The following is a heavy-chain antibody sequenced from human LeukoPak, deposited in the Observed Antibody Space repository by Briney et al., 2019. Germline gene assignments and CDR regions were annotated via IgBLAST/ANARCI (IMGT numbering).Heavy chain of an antibody. V-gene: IGHV3-7*03. CDR3: AKDYDFWSGYHDY. J-gene: IGHJ4*02. Sequence: GGSLRLSCAASGFTFRSYWMSWVRQAPGKGLEWVANIKQDGSEKYYVDSVKGRFTISRDNAKNSLYLQMNSLRAEGTAVYYCAKDYDFWSGYHDYWGQGTLVTVSS. D-gene: IGHD3-3*01. CDR1: GFTFRSYW. CDR2: IKQDGSEK.